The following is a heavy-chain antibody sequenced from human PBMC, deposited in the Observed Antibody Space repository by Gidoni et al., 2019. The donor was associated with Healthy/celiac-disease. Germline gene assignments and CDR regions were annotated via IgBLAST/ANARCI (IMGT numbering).Heavy chain of an antibody. J-gene: IGHJ4*02. V-gene: IGHV3-23*01. CDR2: MSGSCVST. CDR1: GFTFSRYA. Sequence: EVQLLESGGGLVHPGGSLSLSCSASGFTFSRYAMSWVRHAPGKGLEWVSAMSGSCVSTYYADSVKGRFTISRDNSKNTLYLQMNSLRAEDTAVYYCAKDLRYCGGDCYSKNYWGQGTLVTVSS. D-gene: IGHD2-21*02. CDR3: AKDLRYCGGDCYSKNY.